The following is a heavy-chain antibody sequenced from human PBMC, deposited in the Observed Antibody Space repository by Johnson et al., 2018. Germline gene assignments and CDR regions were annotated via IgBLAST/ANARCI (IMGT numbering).Heavy chain of an antibody. V-gene: IGHV1-69*04. D-gene: IGHD3-10*01. J-gene: IGHJ6*03. Sequence: QVQLVQSGAEVKKPGSSVKVSCKASGGTFSSYTISWVRQAPGQGLEWMGRIIPILGIANYAPKFQGRVTITADKSTSTAYMELSSLRSEDTAVYYGARAHRNYYGSGSYYRGYYYYMDVWGKGTTVTVSS. CDR1: GGTFSSYT. CDR2: IIPILGIA. CDR3: ARAHRNYYGSGSYYRGYYYYMDV.